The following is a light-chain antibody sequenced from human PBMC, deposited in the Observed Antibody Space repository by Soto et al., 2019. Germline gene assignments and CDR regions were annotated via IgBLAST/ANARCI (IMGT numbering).Light chain of an antibody. V-gene: IGKV3D-15*01. CDR3: QKYNHWPPWT. Sequence: EVVMTQSPATLPVSLGGRVTLSCRASQSVGSNLAWYQQKPGQPPRLLIYEASNRETGVPTRFSGSGSGTEFTLTITSLQSEDFAVYYCQKYNHWPPWTFGQGTKVEIK. CDR1: QSVGSN. J-gene: IGKJ1*01. CDR2: EAS.